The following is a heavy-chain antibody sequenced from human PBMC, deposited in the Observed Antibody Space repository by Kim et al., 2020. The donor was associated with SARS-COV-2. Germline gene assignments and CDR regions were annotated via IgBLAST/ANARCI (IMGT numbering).Heavy chain of an antibody. D-gene: IGHD3-10*01. V-gene: IGHV3-33*01. CDR3: ARAGLLWFAIDY. Sequence: YYADSVKCLFTISRGNSKSRLYLQMNSLRAADTAVYYCARAGLLWFAIDYWGQGTLVTVSS. J-gene: IGHJ4*02.